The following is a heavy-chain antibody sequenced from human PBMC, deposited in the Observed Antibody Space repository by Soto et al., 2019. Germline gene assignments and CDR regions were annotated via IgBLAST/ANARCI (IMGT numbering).Heavy chain of an antibody. J-gene: IGHJ6*02. CDR1: GFTFSSYA. D-gene: IGHD2-15*01. V-gene: IGHV3-30-3*01. CDR2: ISYDGSNK. CDR3: AARIDGMDV. Sequence: QVQLVESGGGVVQPGRSLRLSCAASGFTFSSYAMHWVRQAPGKGLEWVAVISYDGSNKYYADSVKGRFTSSRDNSKNTLYLQMNSLRAEDTAVYYCAARIDGMDVWGQGTTVTVSS.